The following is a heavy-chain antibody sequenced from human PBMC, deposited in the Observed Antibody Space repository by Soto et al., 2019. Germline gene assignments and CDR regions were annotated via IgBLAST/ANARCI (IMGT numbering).Heavy chain of an antibody. D-gene: IGHD3-10*01. CDR2: VIPIFGTA. V-gene: IGHV1-69*01. Sequence: QVQLVQSGAEVKKPGSSVKVSCKASGGTFSSYAISWVRLAPGQGLEWMGGVIPIFGTANYAEKFQGRVTINADEHTSKGYMAQSSMSYEATDVYYRARDLPRASYCSGSPSIAPYVYNYGMDVPGQGT. CDR3: ARDLPRASYCSGSPSIAPYVYNYGMDV. CDR1: GGTFSSYA. J-gene: IGHJ6*02.